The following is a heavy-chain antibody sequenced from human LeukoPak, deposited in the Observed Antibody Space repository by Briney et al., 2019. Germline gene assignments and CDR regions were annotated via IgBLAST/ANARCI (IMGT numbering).Heavy chain of an antibody. CDR2: IYYSGST. CDR3: ARGRWEMWIQPGGEFDY. D-gene: IGHD5-18*01. J-gene: IGHJ4*02. CDR1: GGSISSYY. V-gene: IGHV4-59*01. Sequence: SETLSLTCTVSGGSISSYYWSWIRQPPGKGLEWIGYIYYSGSTNYNPSLKSRVTISVDTSKNQFSLKLSSVTAADTAVYYCARGRWEMWIQPGGEFDYWGQGTLVTVSS.